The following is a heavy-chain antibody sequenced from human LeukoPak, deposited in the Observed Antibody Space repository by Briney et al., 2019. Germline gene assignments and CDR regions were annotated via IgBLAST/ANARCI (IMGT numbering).Heavy chain of an antibody. CDR2: ISSSSRYI. Sequence: GGSLRLSCAATGITFSTCGMNWVRQAPGKGLEWVSSISSSSRYIYYADSVKGRFTISRDNSKNTLYLQMNSLRAEDTAVYYCAKAPPVYYYDSSGYPLGYWGQGTLVTVSS. V-gene: IGHV3-21*04. CDR1: GITFSTCG. J-gene: IGHJ4*02. CDR3: AKAPPVYYYDSSGYPLGY. D-gene: IGHD3-22*01.